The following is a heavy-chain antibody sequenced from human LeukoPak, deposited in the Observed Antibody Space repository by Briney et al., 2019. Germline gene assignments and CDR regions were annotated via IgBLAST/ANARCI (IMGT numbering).Heavy chain of an antibody. CDR2: IRYDGSNK. D-gene: IGHD3-22*01. J-gene: IGHJ4*02. Sequence: GGSLRLSCAASGFTFSSYGMHWVRQAAGKGLEWVAFIRYDGSNKYYADSVKGRFTISRDNSKSTLYLQMNSLRAEDTAVYYCAKLLHRDSYYDYWGQGTLVTVSS. CDR1: GFTFSSYG. CDR3: AKLLHRDSYYDY. V-gene: IGHV3-30*02.